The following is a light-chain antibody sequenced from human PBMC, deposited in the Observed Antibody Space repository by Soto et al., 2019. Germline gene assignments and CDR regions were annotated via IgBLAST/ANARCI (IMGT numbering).Light chain of an antibody. CDR3: SSYTSSIS. CDR1: SSDVGGYNY. V-gene: IGLV2-14*01. Sequence: QSALTQPASVSGSPGQSITISCTGTSSDVGGYNYVSWYQQHPGKAPKLMIYDVKTRPSGVSNRFSGSKSGNTASLTISGLQAEDEADYYCSSYTSSISFGGGTKLTVL. CDR2: DVK. J-gene: IGLJ2*01.